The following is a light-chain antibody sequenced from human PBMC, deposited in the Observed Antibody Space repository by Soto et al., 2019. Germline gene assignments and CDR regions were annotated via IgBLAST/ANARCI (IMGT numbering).Light chain of an antibody. J-gene: IGKJ5*01. CDR1: QGISNY. V-gene: IGKV1-27*01. Sequence: IHMTHSRFSLSTSMGHSFHPTSRASQGISNYLAWYQQKPGKVPKLLIYAASTLQSGVPSRFSGSGSGTDFTLTISSLQPEDVATYYCQKYNSASITFGQGTRLENK. CDR2: AAS. CDR3: QKYNSASIT.